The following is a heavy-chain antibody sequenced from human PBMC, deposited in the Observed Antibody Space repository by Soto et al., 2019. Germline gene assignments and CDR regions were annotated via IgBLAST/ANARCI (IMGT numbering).Heavy chain of an antibody. CDR1: GYTFTSYD. CDR3: ARAYGIFGVVIIDGWFDP. V-gene: IGHV1-8*01. J-gene: IGHJ5*02. CDR2: MNPNSGNT. Sequence: ASVKVSCKASGYTFTSYDINWVRQATGQGLEWMGWMNPNSGNTGYAQKFQGRVTMTRNTSMSTVYMELSSLRSEDTAVYYCARAYGIFGVVIIDGWFDPWGQGTLVTVSS. D-gene: IGHD3-3*01.